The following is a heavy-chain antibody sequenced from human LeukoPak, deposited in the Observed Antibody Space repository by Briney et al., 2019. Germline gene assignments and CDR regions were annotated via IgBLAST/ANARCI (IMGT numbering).Heavy chain of an antibody. D-gene: IGHD2-15*01. J-gene: IGHJ6*02. V-gene: IGHV3-23*01. CDR2: ISGSGGST. CDR1: GFTFSDAW. Sequence: GGSLRLSCEGSGFTFSDAWMNWVRQAPGKGLEWVSAISGSGGSTYYADSVKGRFTISRDNSKDTLYLQMNSLRAEDTAVYYCAKVLGSCYSGMCSGMDVWGQGTTVTVSS. CDR3: AKVLGSCYSGMCSGMDV.